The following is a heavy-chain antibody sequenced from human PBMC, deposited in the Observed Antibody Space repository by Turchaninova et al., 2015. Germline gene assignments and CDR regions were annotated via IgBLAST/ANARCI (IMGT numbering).Heavy chain of an antibody. V-gene: IGHV3-23*04. D-gene: IGHD1-26*01. CDR1: GFTFNRYA. J-gene: IGHJ4*02. CDR3: AKDGGVGATTLWGVDY. Sequence: EVQLVEYGGGLVQPGGSLRLSCAASGFTFNRYAMNCVRQAPGQGLGWVGAMRGGGWSNYYTNSCNARFTIYRDKSKNMLYKVLNGLRAEDTAVYYCAKDGGVGATTLWGVDYWGRGTLVTVSS. CDR2: MRGGGWSN.